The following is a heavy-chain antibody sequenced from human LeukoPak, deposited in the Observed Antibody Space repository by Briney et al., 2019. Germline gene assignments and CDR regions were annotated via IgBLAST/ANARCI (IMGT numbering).Heavy chain of an antibody. CDR3: ATTSNWRFDY. D-gene: IGHD1-1*01. CDR1: GFTFSTYW. V-gene: IGHV3-7*01. CDR2: IKEDESEI. J-gene: IGHJ4*02. Sequence: GGSLRLSCAASGFTFSTYWMGWVRQAPGKGLEWVAAIKEDESEIYYVDSVRGRFTISRDNAKNSLYLQMNSLRAEDTAVYYCATTSNWRFDYWGQGTLVTVSS.